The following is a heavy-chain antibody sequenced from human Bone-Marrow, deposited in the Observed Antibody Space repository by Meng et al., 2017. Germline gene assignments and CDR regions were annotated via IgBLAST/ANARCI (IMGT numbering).Heavy chain of an antibody. J-gene: IGHJ4*02. CDR3: ARERSYGMFDY. CDR1: GFTFSGYT. CDR2: ISSSSNYI. D-gene: IGHD3-10*01. V-gene: IGHV3-21*01. Sequence: EVQVGESGGGLVKPGGSLRLSCAASGFTFSGYTMSWVRQAPGKGLEWVSSISSSSNYIYYADSVKGQFTISRDNAKSSVFLQMNTLRAEDAAVYYCARERSYGMFDYWGQGTLVTVSS.